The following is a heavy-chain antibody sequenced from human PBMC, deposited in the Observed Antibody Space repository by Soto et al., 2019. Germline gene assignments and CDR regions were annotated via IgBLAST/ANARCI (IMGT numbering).Heavy chain of an antibody. CDR3: AKFKGFNWNYVFDY. CDR1: GLTFSNFA. D-gene: IGHD1-7*01. Sequence: RRLSCEVSGLTFSNFAMSWVRQAPGKGLEWAAAIGGSSGTTFYADSVKGRFTISKDYANNMLYLQMNSLRAEDTAVYYCAKFKGFNWNYVFDYWGQGVPITVSS. V-gene: IGHV3-23*01. J-gene: IGHJ4*02. CDR2: IGGSSGTT.